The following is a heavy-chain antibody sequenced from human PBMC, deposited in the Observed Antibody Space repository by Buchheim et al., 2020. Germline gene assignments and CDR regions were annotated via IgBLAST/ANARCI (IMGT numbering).Heavy chain of an antibody. Sequence: EVQLVQSGAEVKKAGESLRISCKGSGYSFTTYWIGWVRQMPGKGLEWMGIIYPHDSDTRYSPSFPGQVTISADKSINTAYPQWSSLKASDTAIYYCARRTLILPSMGWFDPWGQGTL. V-gene: IGHV5-51*01. CDR2: IYPHDSDT. D-gene: IGHD2/OR15-2a*01. CDR3: ARRTLILPSMGWFDP. J-gene: IGHJ5*02. CDR1: GYSFTTYW.